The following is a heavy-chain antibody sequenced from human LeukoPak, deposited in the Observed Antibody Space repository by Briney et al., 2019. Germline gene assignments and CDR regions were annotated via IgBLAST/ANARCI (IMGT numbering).Heavy chain of an antibody. D-gene: IGHD6-6*01. Sequence: ASVKVSCKASGYTFTRYYMHWVRQAPGQGLEWMGIINPSGGSTSYAQKFQVRVTMTRDMSTSTVYMELSSLRSEGTAVYYCARGPSEYSSSSDTFDVWGQGTMVTVSS. CDR1: GYTFTRYY. CDR2: INPSGGST. V-gene: IGHV1-46*01. CDR3: ARGPSEYSSSSDTFDV. J-gene: IGHJ3*01.